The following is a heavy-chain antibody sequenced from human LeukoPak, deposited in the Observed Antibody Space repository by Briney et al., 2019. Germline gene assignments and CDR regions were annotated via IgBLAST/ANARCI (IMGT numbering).Heavy chain of an antibody. D-gene: IGHD6-19*01. CDR2: INPDSGGT. Sequence: ASVKVSCKASGYTFTGYYMHWVRQAPGQGLDWMGWINPDSGGTKYAQNFQGRVTMARDTSISTAYMELSRLRSDDTAVYFCARGLRDYRSGLPNAFDIWGQGTMVTVSP. J-gene: IGHJ3*02. CDR1: GYTFTGYY. V-gene: IGHV1-2*02. CDR3: ARGLRDYRSGLPNAFDI.